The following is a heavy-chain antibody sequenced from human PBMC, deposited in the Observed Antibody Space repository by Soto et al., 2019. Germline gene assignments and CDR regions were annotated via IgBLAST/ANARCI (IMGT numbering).Heavy chain of an antibody. CDR2: IRSDGDTT. CDR3: AKGKGAGATPDGANC. D-gene: IGHD1-26*01. CDR1: GFNFSNYG. Sequence: EVQVLESGGGLVQPGRSLRLSCVASGFNFSNYGMNWVRQAPGKGLEWVSGIRSDGDTTYNSDSVKGRFTVSRDTFKNTVYLQMNSLRVEDSAVYYCAKGKGAGATPDGANCWGQGTLVTVSS. J-gene: IGHJ4*02. V-gene: IGHV3-23*01.